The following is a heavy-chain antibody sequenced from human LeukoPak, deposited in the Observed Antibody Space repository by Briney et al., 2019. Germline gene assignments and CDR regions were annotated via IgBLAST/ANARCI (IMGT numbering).Heavy chain of an antibody. V-gene: IGHV3-23*01. CDR3: AKDPLALAAAPTGYFDY. CDR2: ISGSGGST. CDR1: GFTFSSYA. Sequence: PGGSLRLSCAASGFTFSSYAMSWVRQAPGKGLEWVSAISGSGGSTYYADSVKGRFTISRDNSKNTLYLQMNSLRAEDTAVYYCAKDPLALAAAPTGYFDYWGQGTLVTVSS. D-gene: IGHD6-13*01. J-gene: IGHJ4*02.